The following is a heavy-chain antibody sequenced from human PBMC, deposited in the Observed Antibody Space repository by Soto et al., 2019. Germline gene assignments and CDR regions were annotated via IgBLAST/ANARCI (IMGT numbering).Heavy chain of an antibody. V-gene: IGHV4-30-2*05. CDR3: ARDSGYGGNSGFLGH. CDR1: GGSISSGGYS. D-gene: IGHD4-17*01. Sequence: SETLSLTCAVSGGSISSGGYSWSWIRQPPGKGLEWIGYIYHSGSTYYNPSLKSRVTISVDTSKNQFSLKLSSVTAAETAVYYCARDSGYGGNSGFLGHWGQGSLVTVSS. J-gene: IGHJ4*02. CDR2: IYHSGST.